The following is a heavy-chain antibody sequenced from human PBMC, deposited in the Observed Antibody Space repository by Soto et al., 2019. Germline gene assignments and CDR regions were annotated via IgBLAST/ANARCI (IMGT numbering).Heavy chain of an antibody. D-gene: IGHD1-26*01. V-gene: IGHV4-59*01. J-gene: IGHJ4*02. CDR3: AATPRY. CDR1: GGSISSYY. Sequence: QVQLQESGPGLVKPSETLSLTCTVSGGSISSYYWSWIRQPPGKGLEWIGYIYSSGSTNYNPSLKRRVATSLDTSKNQVSLNVTSVTAADTAVYYCAATPRYWGQGRLVTVSS. CDR2: IYSSGST.